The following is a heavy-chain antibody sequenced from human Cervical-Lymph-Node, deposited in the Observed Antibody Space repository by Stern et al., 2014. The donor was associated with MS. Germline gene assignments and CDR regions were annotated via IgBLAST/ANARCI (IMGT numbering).Heavy chain of an antibody. CDR3: AKVALVVAVRGGGEEEGREG. CDR2: RSYDGSNK. CDR1: GFSFSIHG. D-gene: IGHD2-2*01. V-gene: IGHV3-30*18. J-gene: IGHJ6*03. Sequence: VQLVESGGGVVQPGRSLRLSCVASGFSFSIHGMHWVRQAPGKGLEWVALRSYDGSNKYYRDSVKGRFTISRDNSKNTLYLKVNSLRAEVKGVEYCAKVALVVAVRGGGEEEGREGGGKG.